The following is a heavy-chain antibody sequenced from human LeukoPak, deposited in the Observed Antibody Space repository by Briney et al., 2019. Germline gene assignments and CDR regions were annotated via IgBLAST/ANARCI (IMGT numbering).Heavy chain of an antibody. CDR3: ARGPNPLYYFDVSGPFDH. D-gene: IGHD2/OR15-2a*01. CDR2: ISFDGTNK. CDR1: GFIFSSYA. J-gene: IGHJ4*02. Sequence: GGSLRLSCTASGFIFSSYAMHWVRQAPGKGLEWVAVISFDGTNKYYADSVKGRFTISRDNSRNMLFLQMNSLRGEDTAVYYCARGPNPLYYFDVSGPFDHWGQGTLVTVSS. V-gene: IGHV3-30-3*01.